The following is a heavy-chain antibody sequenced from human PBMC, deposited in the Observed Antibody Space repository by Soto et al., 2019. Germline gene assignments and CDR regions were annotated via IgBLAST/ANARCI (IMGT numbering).Heavy chain of an antibody. V-gene: IGHV4-39*01. J-gene: IGHJ4*02. CDR3: ARQRTTVVTQAYFDH. D-gene: IGHD2-21*02. CDR1: GESISSSSYY. Sequence: SETLSLTCIVSGESISSSSYYWGWIRQPPGKGLEWIGSIYYSGCTYYNPSFKSRVTISIDTSKNQFSLKLSSVTATDTAVYYCARQRTTVVTQAYFDHWGQGALVTVSS. CDR2: IYYSGCT.